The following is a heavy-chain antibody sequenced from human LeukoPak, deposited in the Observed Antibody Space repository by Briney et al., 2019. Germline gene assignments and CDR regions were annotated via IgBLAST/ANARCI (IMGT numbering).Heavy chain of an antibody. D-gene: IGHD2-15*01. V-gene: IGHV1-24*01. CDR1: GYTLTELS. J-gene: IGHJ4*02. Sequence: GASVKVSCKVSGYTLTELSMHWVRQAPGKGLEWMGGFDPEDGETIYAQKFQGRVTMTGDTSTDTAYMELSSLRSEDTAVYYCATLPAYCSGGSCYSVGFDYWGQGTLVTVSS. CDR3: ATLPAYCSGGSCYSVGFDY. CDR2: FDPEDGET.